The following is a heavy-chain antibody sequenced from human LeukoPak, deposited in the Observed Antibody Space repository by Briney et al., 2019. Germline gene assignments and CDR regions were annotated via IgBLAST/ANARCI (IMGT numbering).Heavy chain of an antibody. D-gene: IGHD3-3*01. CDR1: GGSISSGGYY. Sequence: PSQTLSLTCTVSGGSISSGGYYWSWIRQHPGKGLEWIGYIYYSGSTYYNPSLKSRVTISVDTSKNQFSLKLSSVTAAATAVYYCARDVRGNYDSGFDPWGQGTLVTVSS. CDR3: ARDVRGNYDSGFDP. CDR2: IYYSGST. V-gene: IGHV4-31*03. J-gene: IGHJ5*02.